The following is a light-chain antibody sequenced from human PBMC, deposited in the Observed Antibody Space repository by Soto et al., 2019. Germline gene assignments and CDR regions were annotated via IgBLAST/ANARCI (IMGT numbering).Light chain of an antibody. CDR1: QSISIY. J-gene: IGKJ5*01. Sequence: EIVLTQSPATLSFSPGERPTLSCRARQSISIYLAWYQQKPGQAPRLLIYDASNRATGIPARFSGSGSGTDFTLTISSLEPEDFAVYYCQQRNNWPPEITFGQGTRLEIK. CDR3: QQRNNWPPEIT. CDR2: DAS. V-gene: IGKV3-11*01.